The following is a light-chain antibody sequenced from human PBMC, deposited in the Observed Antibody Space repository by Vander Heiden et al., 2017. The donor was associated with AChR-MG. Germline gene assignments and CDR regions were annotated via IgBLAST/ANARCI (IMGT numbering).Light chain of an antibody. CDR3: QVWDTSSDHGV. CDR1: NIGGKN. V-gene: IGLV3-21*02. J-gene: IGLJ1*01. CDR2: DDS. Sequence: SYVLTQPPSVSVAPGQTATITCGGNNIGGKNVHWYQQKTGQAPVLVVYDDSDRPSVIPARFSGSNSENTATLTISEAEAGDEADYFCQVWDTSSDHGVFGTGTTLTVL.